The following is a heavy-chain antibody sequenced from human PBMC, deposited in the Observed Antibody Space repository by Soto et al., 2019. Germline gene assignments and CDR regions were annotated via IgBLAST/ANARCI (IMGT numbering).Heavy chain of an antibody. V-gene: IGHV3-23*01. CDR2: ISGSGDST. CDR1: GFTFSTYA. D-gene: IGHD6-19*01. Sequence: EVPLLESGGGLVQPGGSLRLSCAASGFTFSTYAMNWVRQAPGKGLEWVSGISGSGDSTYYADSVKGRFTVSSENSKYTLYLQMSSLRAEDTVVFYCAKERSSVWGLDYWGQGTLVTVSS. CDR3: AKERSSVWGLDY. J-gene: IGHJ4*02.